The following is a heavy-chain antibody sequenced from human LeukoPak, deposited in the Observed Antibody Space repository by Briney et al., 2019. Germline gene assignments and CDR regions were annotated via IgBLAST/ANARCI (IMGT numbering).Heavy chain of an antibody. CDR2: ISNGSGNR. V-gene: IGHV3-48*01. CDR3: ARAGKCEFYQYYMDV. CDR1: EFTFSSYS. J-gene: IGHJ6*03. Sequence: PGGSLRLSRVPSEFTFSSYSILGVRRAPGKGVEWVSYISNGSGNRYYADSVKGRFTISRDNAKNLLYLQMNSLRADDTAVYYCARAGKCEFYQYYMDVWGKGTTVAVSS. D-gene: IGHD3-10*01.